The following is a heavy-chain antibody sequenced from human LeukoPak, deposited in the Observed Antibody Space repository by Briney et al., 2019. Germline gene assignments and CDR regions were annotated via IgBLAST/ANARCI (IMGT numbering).Heavy chain of an antibody. CDR1: GFSFSSYW. CDR3: ARVGCSGGTCYSDYDYYMDV. CDR2: INSDGSST. J-gene: IGHJ6*03. Sequence: GGSLRLSCAASGFSFSSYWMHWVRQGPGKGLVWVSRINSDGSSTYYADSVKGRFTISRDNAKNTLYLQMNSLRAEDTAVYYCARVGCSGGTCYSDYDYYMDVWGKGTTATVSS. V-gene: IGHV3-74*01. D-gene: IGHD2-15*01.